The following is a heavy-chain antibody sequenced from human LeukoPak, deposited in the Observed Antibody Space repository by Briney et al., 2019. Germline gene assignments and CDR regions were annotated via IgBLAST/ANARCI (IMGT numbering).Heavy chain of an antibody. D-gene: IGHD5-12*01. CDR2: IYNSANT. J-gene: IGHJ3*02. Sequence: SETLSLTCTVSGDSISSSSYCWDWIRQPPGKGLEWIGNIYNSANTHYNPSLKTRITMSVDTSKNQFSLKLNSVTAADTGIYYCARHSRSAYTGYENAFDIWGQGTMAPVSS. CDR3: ARHSRSAYTGYENAFDI. CDR1: GDSISSSSYC. V-gene: IGHV4-39*01.